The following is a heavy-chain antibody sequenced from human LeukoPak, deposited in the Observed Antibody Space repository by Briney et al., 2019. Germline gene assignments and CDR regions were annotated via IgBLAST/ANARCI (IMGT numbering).Heavy chain of an antibody. Sequence: GSLRLSCAASVFTFSSYGVHGGRQAPGKGLWWVPVISYDGSNKYYTDSVKGGFTISRDNYKNTLYLQMNSLRAEDTAVYYCAKAPHSELLLIDFWGQGTLVTVSS. CDR2: ISYDGSNK. D-gene: IGHD1-7*01. CDR1: VFTFSSYG. V-gene: IGHV3-30*18. CDR3: AKAPHSELLLIDF. J-gene: IGHJ4*02.